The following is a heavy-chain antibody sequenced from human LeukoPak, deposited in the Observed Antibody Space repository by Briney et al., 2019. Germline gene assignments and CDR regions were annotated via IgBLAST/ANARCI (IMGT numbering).Heavy chain of an antibody. V-gene: IGHV4-34*01. Sequence: PSETLSLTCAVYGGSSSGYYWSWNRQPPGKGLEWIGEINHSGSTNYNPSLKSRVTISVDTSKNQFSLKLSSVTAADTAVYYCARDPHYYDTSGYFGAFDIWGQGTMVTVSS. CDR1: GGSSSGYY. J-gene: IGHJ3*02. CDR3: ARDPHYYDTSGYFGAFDI. CDR2: INHSGST. D-gene: IGHD3-22*01.